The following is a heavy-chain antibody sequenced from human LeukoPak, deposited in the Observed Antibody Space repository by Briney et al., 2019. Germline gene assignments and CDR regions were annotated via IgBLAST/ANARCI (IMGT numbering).Heavy chain of an antibody. D-gene: IGHD3-3*01. CDR3: ARDGHGDFWRARRTYYMDV. J-gene: IGHJ6*03. Sequence: GGSLRLSCAASGFTFSSYSMNWVRQAPGKGLEWVSSISSSNSYIYYADSVKGRFTISRDNAKNSLYLQMNSLRAEDTAVYYRARDGHGDFWRARRTYYMDVWGKGTTVTVSS. CDR1: GFTFSSYS. V-gene: IGHV3-21*01. CDR2: ISSSNSYI.